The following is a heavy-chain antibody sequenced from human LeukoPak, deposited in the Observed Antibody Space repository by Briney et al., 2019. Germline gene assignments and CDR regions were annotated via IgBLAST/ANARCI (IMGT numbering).Heavy chain of an antibody. Sequence: GGPLRLSCAASGFTFSDFYMSWIRQAPGKGLEWVAVISYDGSNKYYADSVKGRFTISRDNSKNTLYLQMNSLRAEDTAVYYCAKAYCSSTSCYYYFDYWGQGTLVTVSS. D-gene: IGHD2-2*01. J-gene: IGHJ4*02. CDR1: GFTFSDFY. V-gene: IGHV3-30*18. CDR3: AKAYCSSTSCYYYFDY. CDR2: ISYDGSNK.